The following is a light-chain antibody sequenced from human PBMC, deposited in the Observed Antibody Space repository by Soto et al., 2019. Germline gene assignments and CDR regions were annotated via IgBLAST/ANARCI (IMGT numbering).Light chain of an antibody. CDR1: QSVSSN. Sequence: EIVMTQSPATLSVSPGERATLSCRASQSVSSNLAWYQQKPGQAPRLLIYGASTRATGIPARFSGSESGTEFTLTISSLQSEDFAVYYCQQYNTWPRTFGQGTKV. J-gene: IGKJ1*01. CDR3: QQYNTWPRT. V-gene: IGKV3-15*01. CDR2: GAS.